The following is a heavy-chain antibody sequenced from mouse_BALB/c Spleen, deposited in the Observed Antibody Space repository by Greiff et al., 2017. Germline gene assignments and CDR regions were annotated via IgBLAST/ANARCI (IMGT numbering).Heavy chain of an antibody. J-gene: IGHJ2*01. CDR1: GYTFTSYW. D-gene: IGHD1-1*01. CDR2: IYPGSGST. CDR3: TRSPYYGSSLDY. V-gene: IGHV1S22*01. Sequence: LQQPGSELVRPGASVKLSCKASGYTFTSYWMHWVKQRPGQGLEWIGNIYPGSGSTNYDEKFKSKATLTVDTSSSTAYMQLSSLTPEDSAVYYCTRSPYYGSSLDYWGQGTTLTVSS.